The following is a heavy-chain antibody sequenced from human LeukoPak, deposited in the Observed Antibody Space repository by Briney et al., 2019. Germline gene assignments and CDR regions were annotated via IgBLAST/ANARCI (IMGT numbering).Heavy chain of an antibody. Sequence: GGSLKLSCAASVFTFSGSVMHWVCQASGKGLEWVARIRSKANNYATAYAASVKGRFTVSRDDSKNTAYLQVNSLKTEDTAVYYCTSPKADSSYYGLDVWGQGTTVTVSS. V-gene: IGHV3-73*01. CDR2: IRSKANNYAT. CDR3: TSPKADSSYYGLDV. D-gene: IGHD6-19*01. J-gene: IGHJ6*02. CDR1: VFTFSGSV.